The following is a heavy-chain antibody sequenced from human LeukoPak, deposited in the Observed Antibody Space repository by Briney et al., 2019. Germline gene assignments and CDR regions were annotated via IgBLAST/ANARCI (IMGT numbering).Heavy chain of an antibody. J-gene: IGHJ6*03. CDR3: TRSPMRSIARGVVAEDGMDV. CDR2: IRSKANSYAT. Sequence: PGGSLRLSCAASGFTFSGSVMHWVRQASGKGLGWVGRIRSKANSYATAYAASVKGRFTISRDDSKNTAYLQMNSLKTEDTAVYYCTRSPMRSIARGVVAEDGMDVWGKGTTVTVSS. CDR1: GFTFSGSV. V-gene: IGHV3-73*01. D-gene: IGHD2-21*01.